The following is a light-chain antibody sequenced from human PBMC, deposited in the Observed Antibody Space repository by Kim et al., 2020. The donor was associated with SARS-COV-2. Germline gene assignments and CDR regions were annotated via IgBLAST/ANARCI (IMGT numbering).Light chain of an antibody. V-gene: IGKV3-15*01. J-gene: IGKJ2*01. CDR3: QHYNNWPPET. CDR1: QSVTSN. Sequence: EIMMTQSPATLSVSPGDRVTLSCRASQSVTSNLAWYQQKPGQAPRLLIYGVSTRATGIPARFSGSGSGTEFTLTISSLQSEDFAVYYCQHYNNWPPETFGQGTKLEI. CDR2: GVS.